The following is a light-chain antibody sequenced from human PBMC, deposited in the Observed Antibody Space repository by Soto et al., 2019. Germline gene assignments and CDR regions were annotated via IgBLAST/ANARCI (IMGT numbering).Light chain of an antibody. Sequence: EIVMTQSPGTLSVSPVERATLSGMASQSVSSTYLVWYQQKPGQAPRLLIYGATSRASGIPDRFSGSGSGTDFTLTISRLEPEDFAVYYCQQFGDSLTFGPGTKVDIK. J-gene: IGKJ3*01. V-gene: IGKV3-20*01. CDR3: QQFGDSLT. CDR2: GAT. CDR1: QSVSSTY.